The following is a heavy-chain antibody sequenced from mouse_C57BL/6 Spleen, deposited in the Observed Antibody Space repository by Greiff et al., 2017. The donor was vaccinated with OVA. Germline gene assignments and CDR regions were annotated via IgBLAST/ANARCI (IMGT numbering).Heavy chain of an antibody. CDR2: INPNNGGT. D-gene: IGHD2-4*01. CDR1: GYTFTDYY. V-gene: IGHV1-26*01. Sequence: VQLQQSGPELVKPGASVKISCKASGYTFTDYYMNWVKQSHGKSLEWIGDINPNNGGTSYNQKFKGKATLTVDKSSSTAYMELRSLTSEDSAVYYCASYDYLAWFAYWGQGTLVTVSA. CDR3: ASYDYLAWFAY. J-gene: IGHJ3*01.